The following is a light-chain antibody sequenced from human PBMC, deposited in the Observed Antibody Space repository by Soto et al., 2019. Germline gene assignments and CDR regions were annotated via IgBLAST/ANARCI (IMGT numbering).Light chain of an antibody. V-gene: IGLV1-40*01. J-gene: IGLJ2*01. Sequence: QSVLTQPPSVSGAPGQRVTISCTGTSSNIGAGSDVHWYQQLPGTAPRLLIYGNSNRASGVPDRFSDSKSGTSASLDISGLQAEDEADYYCQTYDVSLSAGIFGGGTKLTLL. CDR2: GNS. CDR3: QTYDVSLSAGI. CDR1: SSNIGAGSD.